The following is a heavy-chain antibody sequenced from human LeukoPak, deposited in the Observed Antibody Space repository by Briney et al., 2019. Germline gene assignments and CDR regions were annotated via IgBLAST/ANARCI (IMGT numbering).Heavy chain of an antibody. CDR3: ARVGAATYYYYYMDV. V-gene: IGHV3-7*01. CDR1: GFTFSSYW. J-gene: IGHJ6*03. CDR2: IKQDGSEK. D-gene: IGHD2-15*01. Sequence: GGSLRLSCEASGFTFSSYWMSWVRQAPGKGLEWVANIKQDGSEKYYMDSLKGRFTVSRDNAKNSLYLQINSLRVGDTAVYFCARVGAATYYYYYMDVWGKGTTATVSS.